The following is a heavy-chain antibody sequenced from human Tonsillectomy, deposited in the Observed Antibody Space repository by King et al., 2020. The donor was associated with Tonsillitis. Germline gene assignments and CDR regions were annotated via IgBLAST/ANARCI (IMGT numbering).Heavy chain of an antibody. CDR1: GYTFVNYG. D-gene: IGHD2-8*01. Sequence: QLVQSGAEVKKPGASVTVSCKASGYTFVNYGFSWVRQAPGQGLEWMGWTHPNNGKTHYVQKVQGRVTMTTDTSTNTAYMELSSLRSDDTAVYYCVRTCTSGTINCYSDYWGQGTLVTVSS. CDR2: THPNNGKT. CDR3: VRTCTSGTINCYSDY. J-gene: IGHJ4*02. V-gene: IGHV1-18*04.